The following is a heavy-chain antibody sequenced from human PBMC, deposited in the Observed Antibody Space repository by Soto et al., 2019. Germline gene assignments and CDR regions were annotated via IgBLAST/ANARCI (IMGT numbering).Heavy chain of an antibody. D-gene: IGHD3-22*01. CDR2: IYYSGST. V-gene: IGHV4-31*03. CDR3: ARDDSSGYYPEGGMDV. Sequence: QVQLQESGPGLVKPSQTLSLTCTVSGGSISSGGYYWSWIRQHPGKGLEWIGYIYYSGSTYYNPSLKSRVTISADTSKNQFSLKLSSVTAADTAVYYCARDDSSGYYPEGGMDVWGQGTTVTVSS. J-gene: IGHJ6*02. CDR1: GGSISSGGYY.